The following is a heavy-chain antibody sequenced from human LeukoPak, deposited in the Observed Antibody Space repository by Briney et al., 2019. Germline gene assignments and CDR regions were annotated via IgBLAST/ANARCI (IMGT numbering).Heavy chain of an antibody. V-gene: IGHV3-74*01. CDR1: GFIFTKYW. D-gene: IGHD3-10*01. CDR3: ARDLESPYYYGSGSSDY. CDR2: VNSDGSAT. Sequence: PGGSLRLSCAASGFIFTKYWMHWVRQAPGKGLVWVSHVNSDGSATSYADSVKGRFTISRDNAKNSLYLQMNSLRAEDTAVYYCARDLESPYYYGSGSSDYWGQGTLVTVSS. J-gene: IGHJ4*02.